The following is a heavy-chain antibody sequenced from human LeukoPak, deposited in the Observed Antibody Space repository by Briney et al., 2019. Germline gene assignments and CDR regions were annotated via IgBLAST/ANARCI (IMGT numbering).Heavy chain of an antibody. D-gene: IGHD5-18*01. CDR1: GYTFISYG. Sequence: ASVKVSCKASGYTFISYGITWVRQAPGQGLEWMGWISAYNDNTKYAQKVQGRVTLTTDTSKNTGYMELRSLRYDDTAVYYCAREAATVFDYWGQGTLVTVSS. V-gene: IGHV1-18*01. CDR3: AREAATVFDY. J-gene: IGHJ4*02. CDR2: ISAYNDNT.